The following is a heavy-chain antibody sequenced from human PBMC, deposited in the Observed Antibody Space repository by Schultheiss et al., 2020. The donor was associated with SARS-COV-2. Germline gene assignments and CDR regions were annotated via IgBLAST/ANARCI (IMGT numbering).Heavy chain of an antibody. V-gene: IGHV3-20*04. CDR1: GFRFDDYG. CDR2: INWNGAET. D-gene: IGHD3-22*01. Sequence: GGSLRLSCVASGFRFDDYGMTWVRQAPGKGLEWVSGINWNGAETGYADSVQGRFTISRDNAKNSLYLQMDSLRAEDTAVYYCAKLWGLPYYYDSSGSSRYFDYWGQGTLVTVSS. J-gene: IGHJ4*02. CDR3: AKLWGLPYYYDSSGSSRYFDY.